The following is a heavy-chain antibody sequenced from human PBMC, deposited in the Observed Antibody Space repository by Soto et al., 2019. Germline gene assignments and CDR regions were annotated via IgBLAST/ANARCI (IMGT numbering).Heavy chain of an antibody. CDR2: IYYSGST. CDR3: ARAHSGSYYYYYDGMDV. CDR1: GGSISSSSYY. D-gene: IGHD1-26*01. J-gene: IGHJ6*02. V-gene: IGHV4-39*07. Sequence: SETLSLTCTVSGGSISSSSYYWGWIRQPPGKGLEWIGSIYYSGSTYYNPSLKSRVTISVDTSKNQFSLKLSSVTAADTAVYYCARAHSGSYYYYYDGMDVWGQGTTVT.